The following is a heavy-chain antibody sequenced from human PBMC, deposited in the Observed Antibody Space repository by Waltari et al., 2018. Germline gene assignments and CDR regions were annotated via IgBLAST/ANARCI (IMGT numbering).Heavy chain of an antibody. D-gene: IGHD6-13*01. CDR2: IIPIFGTA. V-gene: IGHV1-69*12. J-gene: IGHJ4*02. CDR3: ARDPTAAIAAAVYYFDY. CDR1: GGTFSSYA. Sequence: QVQLVQSGAEVKKPGSSVKVSCQASGGTFSSYAISWVPQAPGQGLEWMGGIIPIFGTANYAQKFQGRVTITADESTSTAYMELSSLRSEDTAVYYCARDPTAAIAAAVYYFDYWGQGTLVTVSS.